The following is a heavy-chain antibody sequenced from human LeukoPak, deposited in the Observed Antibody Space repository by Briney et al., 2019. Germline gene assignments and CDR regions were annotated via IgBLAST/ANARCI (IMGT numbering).Heavy chain of an antibody. CDR1: GFTFSSYG. D-gene: IGHD5-18*01. J-gene: IGHJ6*03. CDR3: AKSPRSGYSYGFGYYMDV. V-gene: IGHV3-33*06. CDR2: IWYDGSNK. Sequence: GRSLRLSCGASGFTFSSYGMHWVRQAPGKGLEWVAVIWYDGSNKYYADSVKGRFTISRDNSKNTLYLQMNSLRAEDTAVYYCAKSPRSGYSYGFGYYMDVWGKGTTVTVSS.